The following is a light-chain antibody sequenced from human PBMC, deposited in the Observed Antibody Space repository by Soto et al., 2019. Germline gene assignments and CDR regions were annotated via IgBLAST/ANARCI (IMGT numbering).Light chain of an antibody. V-gene: IGKV3-20*01. CDR2: GAF. Sequence: EIVLTQSPATLSVSPVERATLSCRASQSVNQKLGWYQQKPGQAPRLLIYGAFTRATGIPDRFSGSGSGTDFTLTISRLEPEDFAVYYCQQYGTSPKTFGQGTKVDIK. CDR3: QQYGTSPKT. J-gene: IGKJ1*01. CDR1: QSVNQK.